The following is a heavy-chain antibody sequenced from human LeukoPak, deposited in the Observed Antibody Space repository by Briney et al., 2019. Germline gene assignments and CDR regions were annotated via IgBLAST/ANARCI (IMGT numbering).Heavy chain of an antibody. Sequence: KSSETLSLTCTVSGGSVSSGSYYWSWIRQPPGKGLEWIGYIYYSGSTHYNPSLKSRVTISVDTSKNQFSLKLSSVNAAATAVYYCARVSLWFGDLGDYWGQGTLVTVSS. V-gene: IGHV4-61*01. D-gene: IGHD3-10*01. CDR2: IYYSGST. CDR3: ARVSLWFGDLGDY. CDR1: GGSVSSGSYY. J-gene: IGHJ4*02.